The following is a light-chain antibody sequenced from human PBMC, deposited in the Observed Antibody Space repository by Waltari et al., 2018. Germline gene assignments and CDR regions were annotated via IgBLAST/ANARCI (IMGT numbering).Light chain of an antibody. CDR3: QQLNRYPST. CDR2: AAS. J-gene: IGKJ5*01. CDR1: QSVSSS. V-gene: IGKV3-11*01. Sequence: EIVLTQSPATLSLSSGDRATLSCRASQSVSSSLAWYQQKPGQAPRPLICAASTRATVTAARCSGSGAATYITLIISSLEHEDSADYYWQQLNRYPSTFGQGTRLEIK.